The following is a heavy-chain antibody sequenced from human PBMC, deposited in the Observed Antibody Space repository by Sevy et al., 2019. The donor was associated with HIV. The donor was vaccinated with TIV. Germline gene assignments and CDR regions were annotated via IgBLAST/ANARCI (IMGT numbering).Heavy chain of an antibody. CDR3: ARAAASVTTVTHFDY. V-gene: IGHV4-30-2*01. J-gene: IGHJ4*02. CDR1: GGSISSGGYS. Sequence: SETLSLTCAVSGGSISSGGYSWSWIRQPLGKGLEWIGYIYHSGNTYYNPSLKSRVTISVDRSKNQFSLKLSSVTAADTAVYYCARAAASVTTVTHFDYWGQRTLVTASS. D-gene: IGHD4-17*01. CDR2: IYHSGNT.